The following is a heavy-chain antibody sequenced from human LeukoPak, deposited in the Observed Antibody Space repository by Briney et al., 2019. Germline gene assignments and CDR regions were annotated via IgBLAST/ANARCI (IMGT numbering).Heavy chain of an antibody. J-gene: IGHJ4*02. Sequence: GGSLRLSCAASGFTFDDYGMSWVRQPPGKGLEWVSGINGNGGRAVYADSVKGRFTIARDNAKNSLYLQMNSLRAEDTALYYCARGSEGYSSGWYLGYWGQGTLVTVSS. CDR3: ARGSEGYSSGWYLGY. D-gene: IGHD6-19*01. CDR2: INGNGGRA. V-gene: IGHV3-20*04. CDR1: GFTFDDYG.